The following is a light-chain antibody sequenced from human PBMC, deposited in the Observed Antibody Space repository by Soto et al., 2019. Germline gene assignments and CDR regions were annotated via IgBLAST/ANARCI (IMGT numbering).Light chain of an antibody. Sequence: QSALTQPASVSGSPGQSITIACTGTNRDVGSYNLVSWHQQRPGEAPKLIISEVRNRPSGISYRFTGSKSGNTVSLTISGLQAEDETDYYCISYTTTSTLVFGGGTKLTV. J-gene: IGLJ3*02. CDR1: NRDVGSYNL. CDR3: ISYTTTSTLV. V-gene: IGLV2-14*01. CDR2: EVR.